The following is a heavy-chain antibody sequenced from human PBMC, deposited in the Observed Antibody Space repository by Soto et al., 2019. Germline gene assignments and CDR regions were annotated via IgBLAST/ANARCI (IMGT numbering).Heavy chain of an antibody. V-gene: IGHV3-30*18. Sequence: QVQLVESGGGVVQPGRSLRLSCAASGFTFSNYGMHWVRQAPGKGLEWVAIISYDGDNEYYADSVRGPFTISRDNSNNALELQTNSLRHADTAVYYCAKDGGPVYCNSPGCSAKHFDYWGQGTLVTVSS. CDR1: GFTFSNYG. J-gene: IGHJ4*02. CDR2: ISYDGDNE. D-gene: IGHD2-2*01. CDR3: AKDGGPVYCNSPGCSAKHFDY.